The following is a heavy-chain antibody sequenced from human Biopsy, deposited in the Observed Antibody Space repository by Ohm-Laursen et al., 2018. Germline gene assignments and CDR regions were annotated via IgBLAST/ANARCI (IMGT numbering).Heavy chain of an antibody. CDR3: ATEEIPAGISEYLLDP. V-gene: IGHV3-21*01. CDR1: GFTLSGYS. D-gene: IGHD2-2*02. CDR2: ISAGSSYI. Sequence: SLRLSCTASGFTLSGYSMNWVRQAPGKGLEWVSSISAGSSYIYYADSVKGRFTVSKENDKNTLYLQMNNLRAEDTAVYYCATEEIPAGISEYLLDPWGQGTLVTVSS. J-gene: IGHJ5*02.